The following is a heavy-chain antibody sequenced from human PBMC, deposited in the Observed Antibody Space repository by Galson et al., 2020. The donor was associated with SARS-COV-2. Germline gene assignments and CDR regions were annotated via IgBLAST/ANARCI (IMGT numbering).Heavy chain of an antibody. V-gene: IGHV1-46*04. Sequence: ASVKVSCKASGYTFISFYIHWVRQAPGQELEWMGVINPSGDITSYAQKLRGRVTVTRDMSTQTVYMELSSLTSEDTAVYYCAREWGDINSSVFDYWGQGSLVVVSS. CDR1: GYTFISFY. D-gene: IGHD2-21*01. CDR2: INPSGDIT. J-gene: IGHJ4*02. CDR3: AREWGDINSSVFDY.